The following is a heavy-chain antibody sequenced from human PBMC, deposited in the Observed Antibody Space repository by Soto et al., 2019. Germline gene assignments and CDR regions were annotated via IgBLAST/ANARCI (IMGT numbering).Heavy chain of an antibody. CDR1: GFTFSSYG. CDR2: IWYDGSYK. CDR3: ARESSISTSCMRPVYYYYYGMDV. J-gene: IGHJ6*02. Sequence: QVQLVESGGGVVQPGRSLRLSCAASGFTFSSYGMHWVRQAPGKGLVWVAVIWYDGSYKYYAASVKGRFTISRDKSKHTLXRXMXRLRAEDTDMYYCARESSISTSCMRPVYYYYYGMDVWGQGTTVTVSS. V-gene: IGHV3-33*01. D-gene: IGHD2-2*01.